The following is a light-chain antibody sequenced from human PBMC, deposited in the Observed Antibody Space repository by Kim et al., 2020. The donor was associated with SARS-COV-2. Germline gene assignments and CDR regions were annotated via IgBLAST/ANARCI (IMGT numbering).Light chain of an antibody. CDR1: QSVSSN. CDR3: QHYNNWPPIT. J-gene: IGKJ5*01. V-gene: IGKV3-15*01. CDR2: DAS. Sequence: SPGERATLSGRASQSVSSNLAWYQQKPGQAPSLLIYDASTRATGIPARFSGSGSGTQFTLTISSLQSEDFAVYYCQHYNNWPPITFGQGTRLEIK.